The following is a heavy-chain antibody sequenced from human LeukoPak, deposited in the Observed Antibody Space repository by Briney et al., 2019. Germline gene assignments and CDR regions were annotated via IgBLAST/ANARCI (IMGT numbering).Heavy chain of an antibody. J-gene: IGHJ4*02. CDR1: GFIVSSTY. Sequence: GGSLRLSCAASGFIVSSTYMSWVRQAPGKGVEWVSGISGNDIETHYADSVKGRFTISKDNSKNTLYLQMNNLRVEDTALYYCAKRIRDGYNTPIDYWGQGTLVTVSS. V-gene: IGHV3-23*01. CDR2: ISGNDIET. CDR3: AKRIRDGYNTPIDY. D-gene: IGHD5-24*01.